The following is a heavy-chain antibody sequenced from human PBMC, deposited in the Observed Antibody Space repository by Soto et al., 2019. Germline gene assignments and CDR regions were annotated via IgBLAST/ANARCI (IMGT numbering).Heavy chain of an antibody. J-gene: IGHJ5*02. D-gene: IGHD3-10*01. CDR1: GFTFSSLW. V-gene: IGHV3-33*08. CDR2: IWYDGSNK. CDR3: AREAGSGSYYSNWFDP. Sequence: GGSLRLSCAASGFTFSSLWMHWVRQAPGKGLAWVAVIWYDGSNKYYADSVKGRFTISRDNSKNTLYLQMNSLRAEDTAVYYCAREAGSGSYYSNWFDPWGQGTLVTV.